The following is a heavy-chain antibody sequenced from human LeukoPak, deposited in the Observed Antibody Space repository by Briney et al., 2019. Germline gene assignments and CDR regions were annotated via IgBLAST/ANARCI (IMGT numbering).Heavy chain of an antibody. CDR3: ARDDGAVAAPAPFDY. J-gene: IGHJ4*02. Sequence: GASVKVSCKASGYTFTNYGISWVRQAPGQGLEWMGWISAYNGNTNYAQKLQGRVTMTTDTSTTTAYMGLRSLRSDDTAVYYCARDDGAVAAPAPFDYWGQGTLVTVSS. V-gene: IGHV1-18*01. D-gene: IGHD6-19*01. CDR2: ISAYNGNT. CDR1: GYTFTNYG.